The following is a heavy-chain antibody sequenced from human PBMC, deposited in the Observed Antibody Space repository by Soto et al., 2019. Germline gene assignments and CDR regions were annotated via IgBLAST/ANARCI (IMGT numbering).Heavy chain of an antibody. CDR1: GFTFSTYS. Sequence: LRLSCAASGFTFSTYSMIWVRQAPGKGLEWISFTTDSGSTIYYADSVRGRSTISRDNAKNSLYLQLNSLRDDDTAVYYCARVRGTALAMFYFDYWGQGTLVTVSS. J-gene: IGHJ4*02. CDR3: ARVRGTALAMFYFDY. V-gene: IGHV3-48*02. D-gene: IGHD2-21*02. CDR2: TTDSGSTI.